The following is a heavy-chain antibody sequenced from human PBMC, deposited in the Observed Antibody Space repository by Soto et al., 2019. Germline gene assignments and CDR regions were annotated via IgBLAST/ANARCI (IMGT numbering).Heavy chain of an antibody. V-gene: IGHV4-31*03. CDR3: ARDLRGYSRYDYLDY. D-gene: IGHD5-12*01. CDR1: GGSISSGGYY. J-gene: IGHJ4*02. Sequence: SETLSLTCTVSGGSISSGGYYWSWIRQHPGKGLEWVGYSYYTGSSYYNPSLKSRVTISVDASKNQLSLRLASVTAADTAVYYCARDLRGYSRYDYLDYWGQGIPVPSPQ. CDR2: SYYTGSS.